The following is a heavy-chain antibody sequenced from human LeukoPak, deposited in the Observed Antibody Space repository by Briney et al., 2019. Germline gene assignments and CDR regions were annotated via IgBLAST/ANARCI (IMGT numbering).Heavy chain of an antibody. Sequence: AGGSLRLSCAASGFTFSNYAMNWVRQAPGKGLEWVSTITGSGIDTYYADSVKVRFTISRDNSKNTLYLQMNSLRADDTAVYYCAKDLTTALTGSPFDYWGQGTLVTVSS. D-gene: IGHD3-9*01. CDR1: GFTFSNYA. CDR2: ITGSGIDT. J-gene: IGHJ4*02. CDR3: AKDLTTALTGSPFDY. V-gene: IGHV3-23*01.